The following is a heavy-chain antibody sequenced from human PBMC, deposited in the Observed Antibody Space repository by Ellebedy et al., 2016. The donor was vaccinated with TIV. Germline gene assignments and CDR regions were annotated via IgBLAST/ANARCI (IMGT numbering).Heavy chain of an antibody. CDR3: ASQNGTDYRPCSFDL. CDR2: IYPGYSDI. V-gene: IGHV5-51*01. Sequence: KVSCKGSGYSFTTYWIGWVRQMPGKGLEWMGIIYPGYSDIRSSPSFRGQVTISADKSISTAYLQLNSLKASDIAMYYCASQNGTDYRPCSFDLWGQGTMVIVSS. CDR1: GYSFTTYW. J-gene: IGHJ3*01. D-gene: IGHD4-11*01.